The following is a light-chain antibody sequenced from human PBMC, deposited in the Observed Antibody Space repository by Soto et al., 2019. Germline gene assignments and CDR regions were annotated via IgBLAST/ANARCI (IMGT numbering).Light chain of an antibody. V-gene: IGKV3-11*01. Sequence: DILLTQSPATLSLSPGERATLSCRASQSFSGYLAWYQQKPGQAPRLLIYDASKRATGIQARFSGRGSGTDFTLTISSLEPEDFAVYYCQQRSNWPPVITFGQGTRLEIK. CDR1: QSFSGY. J-gene: IGKJ5*01. CDR3: QQRSNWPPVIT. CDR2: DAS.